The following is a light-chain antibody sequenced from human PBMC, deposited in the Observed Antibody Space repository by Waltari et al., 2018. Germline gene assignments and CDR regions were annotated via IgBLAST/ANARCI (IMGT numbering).Light chain of an antibody. V-gene: IGKV1-33*01. CDR3: LQYHTFPLT. CDR2: GAS. CDR1: QDISKN. Sequence: DIQMTQSPSSLFASVGDRVIITCQASQDISKNLHWFQQKPGKAPNLLIYGASSLHTGVPSRFSGSKSGTHFTFTISSLQPEDIATYYCLQYHTFPLTFGGGTKVEIK. J-gene: IGKJ4*01.